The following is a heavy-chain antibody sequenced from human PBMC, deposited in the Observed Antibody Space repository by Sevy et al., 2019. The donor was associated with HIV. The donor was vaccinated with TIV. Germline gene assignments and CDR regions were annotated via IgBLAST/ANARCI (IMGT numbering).Heavy chain of an antibody. J-gene: IGHJ6*02. CDR3: ARWADYYGSGSYAVGYYYYGMDV. V-gene: IGHV1-8*01. CDR2: MNPNSGNT. CDR1: GYTFTSYD. Sequence: ASVKVSCKASGYTFTSYDINWVRQATGQGLEWMGWMNPNSGNTGYAQKFQGRVTMTRNTSISTAYMELSSLRSEDTAVYYCARWADYYGSGSYAVGYYYYGMDVWGQGTTVTVSS. D-gene: IGHD3-10*01.